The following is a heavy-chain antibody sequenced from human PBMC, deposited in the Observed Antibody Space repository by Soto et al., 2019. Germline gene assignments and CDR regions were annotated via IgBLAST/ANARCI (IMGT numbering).Heavy chain of an antibody. CDR1: GFTFSSYA. Sequence: GGSLRLSCAASGFTFSSYAMHWVRQAPGKGLEWVAVISYDGSNKYYADSVKGRFTISRDNSKNTLYLQMNSLRAEDTAVYYCARDFDSSGYYSLDYWGQGTLVTVSS. D-gene: IGHD3-22*01. CDR3: ARDFDSSGYYSLDY. V-gene: IGHV3-30-3*01. J-gene: IGHJ4*02. CDR2: ISYDGSNK.